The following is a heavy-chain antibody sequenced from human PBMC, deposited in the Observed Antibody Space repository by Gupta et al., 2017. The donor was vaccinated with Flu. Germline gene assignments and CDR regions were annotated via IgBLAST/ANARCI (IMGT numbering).Heavy chain of an antibody. CDR1: GYY. J-gene: IGHJ5*02. V-gene: IGHV1-2*02. Sequence: GYYMHWVRQAPGQGLEWMGWINPNSGGTNYAQKFQGRVTMTRDTSISTAYMELSRLRSDDTAVYYCAYEKGEYCSGGSCRFDPWGQGTLVTV. CDR2: INPNSGGT. D-gene: IGHD2-15*01. CDR3: AYEKGEYCSGGSCRFDP.